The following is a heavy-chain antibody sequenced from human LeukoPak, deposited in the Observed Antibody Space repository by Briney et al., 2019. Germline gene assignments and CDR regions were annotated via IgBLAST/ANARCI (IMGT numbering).Heavy chain of an antibody. V-gene: IGHV4-59*08. CDR1: GVSMTTYY. CDR2: SHNSGET. Sequence: SETLSLTCTVSGVSMTTYYWSWLRQPPGKGLEWIAYSHNSGETKYNPSLKSRITISVDTSKNEFSLKLTSVTAADTAAYYCARQPGSTAAFDIWGQGTTVTV. CDR3: ARQPGSTAAFDI. D-gene: IGHD5-18*01. J-gene: IGHJ3*02.